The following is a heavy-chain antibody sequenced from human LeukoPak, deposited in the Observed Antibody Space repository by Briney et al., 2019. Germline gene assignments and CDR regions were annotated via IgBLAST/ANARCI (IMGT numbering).Heavy chain of an antibody. Sequence: GGSLRLSCAASGFTFSNYAMSWVRQAPGKGLEWVSAISGSGGSTDYADSVKGRFTISRENTKNTLYLQMNSLRADDTAVYYCAKAPGTRHYYYMDVWGKGTTVTVSS. CDR3: AKAPGTRHYYYMDV. J-gene: IGHJ6*03. CDR2: ISGSGGST. CDR1: GFTFSNYA. D-gene: IGHD1-1*01. V-gene: IGHV3-23*01.